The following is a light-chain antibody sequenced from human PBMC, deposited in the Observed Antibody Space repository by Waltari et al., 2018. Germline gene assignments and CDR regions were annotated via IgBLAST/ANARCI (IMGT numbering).Light chain of an antibody. CDR2: GAS. CDR3: QQYNDWPPWT. J-gene: IGKJ1*01. Sequence: EIVMTQSPASLSLSLGERATLSCRASQGVTSNLAWYQQKPGQAPRLLIYGASTRAAGIPVRFSGSGSGTEFTLTVSGLQSEDFAIYYCQQYNDWPPWTFGQGTKVEIK. CDR1: QGVTSN. V-gene: IGKV3-15*01.